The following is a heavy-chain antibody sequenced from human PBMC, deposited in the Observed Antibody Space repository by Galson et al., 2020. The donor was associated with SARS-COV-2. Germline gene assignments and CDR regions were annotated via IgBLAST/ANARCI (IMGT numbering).Heavy chain of an antibody. CDR2: INPNNRGT. J-gene: IGHJ6*02. D-gene: IGHD6-13*01. CDR3: ARRNPYSSSWYGIDV. V-gene: IGHV1-2*02. CDR1: GYPFNNYY. Sequence: ASVKVSCKASGYPFNNYYIHWVRQAPGQGLEWMGWINPNNRGTDYAQNFQGRVTMTTDTSISTAYMEVSRLRSDDTAVYYCARRNPYSSSWYGIDVWGQGTTVTVSS.